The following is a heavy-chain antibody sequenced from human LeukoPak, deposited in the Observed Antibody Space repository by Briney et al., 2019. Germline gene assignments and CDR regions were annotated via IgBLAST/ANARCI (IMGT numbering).Heavy chain of an antibody. CDR1: GFTFSDYY. V-gene: IGHV3-11*04. Sequence: GGSLRLSCAASGFTFSDYYMGWIRQAPGKGLEWASYIGSSGSKKYHADSIKGRFTISRDNAKNSLYLQLSSLTAEDTAVYYCARVIGYGQAAFDYWGQGTLVTVSS. CDR2: IGSSGSKK. CDR3: ARVIGYGQAAFDY. J-gene: IGHJ4*02. D-gene: IGHD5-12*01.